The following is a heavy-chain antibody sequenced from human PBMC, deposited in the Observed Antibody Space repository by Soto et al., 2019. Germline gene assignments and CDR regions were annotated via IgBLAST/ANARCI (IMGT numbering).Heavy chain of an antibody. D-gene: IGHD5-12*01. Sequence: EVQLVESGGGLVKPGGSLRLSCAASGFIFSSYTMNWVRQAPGKGLEWVSSISASSTYIYYADLLKGRFTISRDNAHNSLYLQVNSLRAEDTAVYYCARGWLRDPWMYWGQGTLVTVSS. J-gene: IGHJ4*02. CDR3: ARGWLRDPWMY. CDR1: GFIFSSYT. CDR2: ISASSTYI. V-gene: IGHV3-21*01.